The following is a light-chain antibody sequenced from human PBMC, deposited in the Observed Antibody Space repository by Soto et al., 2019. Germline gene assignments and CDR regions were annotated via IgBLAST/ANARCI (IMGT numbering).Light chain of an antibody. CDR1: QRIVSS. CDR3: LHRNNWPPRFT. J-gene: IGKJ3*01. Sequence: EIVLTQSPGTLSLSPGESATLSCGASQRIVSSLAWYQQKAGQAPRLLIYGDSTRAAGVPARFSGSGSGTDFTLTISGLETEDFAVYFCLHRNNWPPRFTFGPGTAV. CDR2: GDS. V-gene: IGKV3-11*01.